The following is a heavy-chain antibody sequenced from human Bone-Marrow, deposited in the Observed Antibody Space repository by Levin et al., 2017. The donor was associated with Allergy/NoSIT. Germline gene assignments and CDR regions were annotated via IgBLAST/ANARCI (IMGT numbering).Heavy chain of an antibody. V-gene: IGHV3-53*01. CDR2: IYSGGST. Sequence: PGGSLRLSCAASGFTISSNYMSWVRQAPGKGLEWVSVIYSGGSTYYADSVKGRFTISRDNSKNTLYLQMNSLRAEDTAVYYCARGGSSIEGSSPIDYWGQGTLVTVSS. CDR3: ARGGSSIEGSSPIDY. J-gene: IGHJ4*02. CDR1: GFTISSNY. D-gene: IGHD6-6*01.